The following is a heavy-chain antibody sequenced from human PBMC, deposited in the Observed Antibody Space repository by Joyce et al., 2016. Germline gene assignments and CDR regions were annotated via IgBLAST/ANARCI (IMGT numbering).Heavy chain of an antibody. V-gene: IGHV4-34*01. J-gene: IGHJ4*02. CDR2: INNSGVT. Sequence: QVQLQQWGAGLLKPSETLSLTCAVSGGHFRGFFWTWVRQAPGKGLEWIGDINNSGVTNYNPSLKTRVTFSVDTSKNQFSLKLTSLSAADTAVYYCARSQWLAPLMYWGQGTPVTVSS. CDR1: GGHFRGFF. D-gene: IGHD6-19*01. CDR3: ARSQWLAPLMY.